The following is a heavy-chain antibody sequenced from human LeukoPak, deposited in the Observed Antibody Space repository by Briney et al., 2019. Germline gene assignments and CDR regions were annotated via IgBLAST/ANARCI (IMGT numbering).Heavy chain of an antibody. J-gene: IGHJ5*02. V-gene: IGHV3-7*01. Sequence: GGSLRLSCAASGFSFSSYWMSWVRQAPGKGLEWVAYIKQDGSEKYYVDSVKGRFTISRDNAKNSLYLQMNSLRAEDTAVYYCARDARNYYGSGSIRFDPWGQGTLVTVSS. D-gene: IGHD3-10*01. CDR1: GFSFSSYW. CDR3: ARDARNYYGSGSIRFDP. CDR2: IKQDGSEK.